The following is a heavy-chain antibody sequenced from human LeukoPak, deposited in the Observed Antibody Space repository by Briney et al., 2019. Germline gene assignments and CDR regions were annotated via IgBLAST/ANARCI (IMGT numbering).Heavy chain of an antibody. D-gene: IGHD4-11*01. J-gene: IGHJ4*02. Sequence: PGGSLRLSCAASGFTFSSYGMHWVRQAPGKGLEWVAVVRHDGANTYYADSVKGRFTISRDNSKNMLHLQMNSLRVEDTGVYYCAKKMSKATTYFDYWGQGTLVIVSS. CDR2: VRHDGANT. CDR3: AKKMSKATTYFDY. V-gene: IGHV3-30*02. CDR1: GFTFSSYG.